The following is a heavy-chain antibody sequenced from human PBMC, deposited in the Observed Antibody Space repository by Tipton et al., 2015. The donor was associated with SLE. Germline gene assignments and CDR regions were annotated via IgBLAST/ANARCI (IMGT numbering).Heavy chain of an antibody. CDR1: GGTFISYA. CDR3: ARRIQLDYYYGMDV. V-gene: IGHV1-69*09. Sequence: QVQLVQSGAEVKKPGSSVKVSCKASGGTFISYAISWVRQAPGQGLEWMGRIIPMFGIVNYAQKFQGRVTISADKSTSTAYMELNSLRSEDTAVYYCARRIQLDYYYGMDVWGQGTTVTVSS. D-gene: IGHD5-18*01. J-gene: IGHJ6*02. CDR2: IIPMFGIV.